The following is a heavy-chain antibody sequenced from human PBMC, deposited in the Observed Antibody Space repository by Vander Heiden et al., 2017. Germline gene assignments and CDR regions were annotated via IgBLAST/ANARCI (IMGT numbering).Heavy chain of an antibody. D-gene: IGHD3-10*01. V-gene: IGHV1-18*01. CDR2: ISAYNGNT. Sequence: QVQLVQSGAEVKKPGASVKGYCKASGYTFTSYGISWVRQAPGQGLEWMGWISAYNGNTNYAQKLQCRGTMTTDTSTSTAYMERRSLRSDETAVYYCARDQVTMVRGGPIDYGMDFWGQGTTVTVSS. J-gene: IGHJ6*02. CDR3: ARDQVTMVRGGPIDYGMDF. CDR1: GYTFTSYG.